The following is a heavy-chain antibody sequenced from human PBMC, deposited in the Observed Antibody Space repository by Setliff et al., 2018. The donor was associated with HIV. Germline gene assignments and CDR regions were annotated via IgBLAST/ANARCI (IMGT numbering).Heavy chain of an antibody. V-gene: IGHV4-39*02. CDR1: GDSISSGSYF. CDR3: TREGRGDPAMATTRIDY. Sequence: SETLSRTCSVSGDSISSGSYFWGWIRQTPGKGLEWIGNIYYTGFAYYNPSLKSRVTISLDTSKTHFFLNLTSVTDADTAVYFCTREGRGDPAMATTRIDYWGQGKLVTVSS. CDR2: IYYTGFA. D-gene: IGHD1-1*01. J-gene: IGHJ4*02.